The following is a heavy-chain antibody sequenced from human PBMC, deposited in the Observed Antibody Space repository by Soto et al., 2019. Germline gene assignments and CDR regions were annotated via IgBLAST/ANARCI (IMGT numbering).Heavy chain of an antibody. V-gene: IGHV3-53*01. D-gene: IGHD4-17*01. J-gene: IGHJ4*02. CDR2: IYSATST. CDR3: ARVVDYGTRVDY. CDR1: GFTVSSNY. Sequence: EVQLVESGGGLIQPGGSLRLSCAASGFTVSSNYMSWVRQAPGKGLEWVSVIYSATSTYYVDSVKGRFTISRDNSKNTLYLQMDSLRAEDTAGYYCARVVDYGTRVDYWGQGTLVTVSS.